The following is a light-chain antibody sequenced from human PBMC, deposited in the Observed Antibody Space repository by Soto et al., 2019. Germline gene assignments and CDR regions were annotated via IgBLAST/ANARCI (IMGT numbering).Light chain of an antibody. V-gene: IGKV4-1*01. CDR3: QQYYSTPPA. CDR2: WAS. Sequence: DIVMTQSPDSLAVSLGERATINCKSSQSVLYSSNNKNYLAWYQQKPGQPPKLLIYWASTRESGVPDRVSGSGSGTDFTLTISSLQAEDVAVYYCQQYYSTPPAFGQGTRLEI. CDR1: QSVLYSSNNKNY. J-gene: IGKJ5*01.